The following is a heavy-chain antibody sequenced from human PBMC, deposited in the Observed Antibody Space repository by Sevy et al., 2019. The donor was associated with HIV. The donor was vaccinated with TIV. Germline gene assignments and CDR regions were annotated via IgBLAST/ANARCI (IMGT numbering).Heavy chain of an antibody. D-gene: IGHD5-18*01. Sequence: ASVKVSCKASGYSFTDYYMHWVRQAPGQGLEWMAWINPKNDVTNYAQKFQGRVTMTRDTSTSTAYMELTRLRSDDTDVYYCARARRVTTVYYYYGMDVWGQGTTVTVSS. CDR1: GYSFTDYY. CDR3: ARARRVTTVYYYYGMDV. CDR2: INPKNDVT. J-gene: IGHJ6*02. V-gene: IGHV1-2*02.